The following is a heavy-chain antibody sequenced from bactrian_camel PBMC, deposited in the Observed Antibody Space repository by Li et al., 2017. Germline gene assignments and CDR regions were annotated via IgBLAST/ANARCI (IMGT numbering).Heavy chain of an antibody. CDR2: INSDGGTS. CDR1: GFIFSGHW. D-gene: IGHD2*01. J-gene: IGHJ4*01. V-gene: IGHV3S1*01. Sequence: HVQLVESGGGLVPPGGSLKLSCAASGFIFSGHWMYWLRQAPGKGLEWVASINSDGGTSYYQNSVKGRFTISRDNAKSTVYLQMDRLKSEDTALYYCATRVSSDCTFSTPDGCYSHRGQGTQVTVS.